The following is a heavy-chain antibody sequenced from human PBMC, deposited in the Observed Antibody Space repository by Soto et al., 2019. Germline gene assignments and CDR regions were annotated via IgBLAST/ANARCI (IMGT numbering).Heavy chain of an antibody. Sequence: SETLSLTSAVYGGSFSGYYWSWIRQPPGKGLEWIGEINHSRSTNYNPSLKSRVTISVDTSKNQFSLKLSSVTAADTAVYYCASKSRVTAKEGGMGYYYYYMDVWGKGTTVTVSS. D-gene: IGHD2-21*02. V-gene: IGHV4-34*01. CDR1: GGSFSGYY. J-gene: IGHJ6*03. CDR3: ASKSRVTAKEGGMGYYYYYMDV. CDR2: INHSRST.